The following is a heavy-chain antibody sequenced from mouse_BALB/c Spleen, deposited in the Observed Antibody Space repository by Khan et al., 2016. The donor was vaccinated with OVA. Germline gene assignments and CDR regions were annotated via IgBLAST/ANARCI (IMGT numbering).Heavy chain of an antibody. J-gene: IGHJ4*01. Sequence: EVQLKQSGPELVKPGASVKISCKASGYSFTGYFMNWVKQSHGKSLEWIGRINPYNGDTFYNQKFKGKATLTVDKSSSTAHMELLSLTSEDSAVYYCGRYDWIYYYARDYWGQGTSVTVSS. CDR3: GRYDWIYYYARDY. CDR1: GYSFTGYF. CDR2: INPYNGDT. D-gene: IGHD2-14*01. V-gene: IGHV1-37*01.